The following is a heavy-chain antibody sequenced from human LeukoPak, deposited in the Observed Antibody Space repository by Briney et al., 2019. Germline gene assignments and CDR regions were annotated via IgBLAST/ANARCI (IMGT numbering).Heavy chain of an antibody. J-gene: IGHJ4*02. V-gene: IGHV3-23*01. CDR2: ISGSGGST. Sequence: GGSLRLSCAASGFTFSSYAMSWVRQAPGKGLEWVSAISGSGGSTYYADSVKGRFTISRDNAKNSLYLQMNSLRAEDTAVYYCARDPYYDILTGYSSFDCWGQGTLVTVSS. CDR1: GFTFSSYA. D-gene: IGHD3-9*01. CDR3: ARDPYYDILTGYSSFDC.